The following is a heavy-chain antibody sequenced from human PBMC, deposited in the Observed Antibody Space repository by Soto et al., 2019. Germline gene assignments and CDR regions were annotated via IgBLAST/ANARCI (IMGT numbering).Heavy chain of an antibody. J-gene: IGHJ6*02. CDR1: GYTFTGYY. CDR2: INPNSGGT. CDR3: ARDGRDLRYFDWLYVYGMDV. D-gene: IGHD3-9*01. Sequence: GASVKVSCEACGYTFTGYYMHWVRQAPGQGLEWMGWINPNSGGTNYAQKFQGWVTMTRDTSISTAYMELSRLRSDDTAVYYCARDGRDLRYFDWLYVYGMDVWGQGTTVTVSS. V-gene: IGHV1-2*04.